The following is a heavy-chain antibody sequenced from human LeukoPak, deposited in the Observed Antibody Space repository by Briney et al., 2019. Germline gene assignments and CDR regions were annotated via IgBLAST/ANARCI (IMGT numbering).Heavy chain of an antibody. CDR3: ARTTEGYAGGPGYSYYYYMDV. V-gene: IGHV4-39*07. CDR2: IYNSGST. Sequence: SETLSLTCTVSGGSISSSPYYWGWIRQPPGKGLEWIGSIYNSGSTYYNPSLKSRVTISVDTSKNQFSLKLRSVTAADTAVYYCARTTEGYAGGPGYSYYYYMDVWGKGTTVTISS. D-gene: IGHD5-12*01. CDR1: GGSISSSPYY. J-gene: IGHJ6*03.